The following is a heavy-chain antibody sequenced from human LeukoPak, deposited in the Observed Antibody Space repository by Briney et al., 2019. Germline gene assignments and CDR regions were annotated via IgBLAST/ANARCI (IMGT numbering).Heavy chain of an antibody. CDR1: GYSISSGYY. J-gene: IGHJ4*02. CDR2: IYHSGST. CDR3: ARSLSGSSGAISY. V-gene: IGHV4-38-2*02. D-gene: IGHD1-26*01. Sequence: SETLSLTCTVSGYSISSGYYWGWIRQPPGKGRGGIGSIYHSGSTYYNPSLKSRVTISVDTSKNQFSLKLSSVTAADTAVYYCARSLSGSSGAISYWGQGTLVTVSS.